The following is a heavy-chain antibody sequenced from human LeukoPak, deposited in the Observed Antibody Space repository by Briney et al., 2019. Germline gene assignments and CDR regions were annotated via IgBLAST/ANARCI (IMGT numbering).Heavy chain of an antibody. CDR3: AKRSAESSGYFDS. D-gene: IGHD6-19*01. CDR2: ITGRGTFT. V-gene: IGHV3-23*01. Sequence: GGSLRLSCAASGITFINYSMTWVRQAPGKGLEWVSAITGRGTFTDYADSVKGRFTISRDNSKNTLYLQMNSLRADDTAIYYCAKRSAESSGYFDSWGQGTLVTVSS. CDR1: GITFINYS. J-gene: IGHJ4*02.